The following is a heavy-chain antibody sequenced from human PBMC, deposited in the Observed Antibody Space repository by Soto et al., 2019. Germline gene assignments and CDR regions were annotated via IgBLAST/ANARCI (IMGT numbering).Heavy chain of an antibody. CDR3: ARDYGDYSWFDP. J-gene: IGHJ5*02. V-gene: IGHV1-3*01. D-gene: IGHD4-17*01. CDR2: INAGNGNT. CDR1: GYTFTSYA. Sequence: QVQLVQSGAEVKKPGASVKVSCKASGYTFTSYAMHWVRQAPGQRLEWMGWINAGNGNTKYSQKFQGRVTITRDTSASTDYMELSSLRSEDTAVYYCARDYGDYSWFDPWGQGTLVTVSS.